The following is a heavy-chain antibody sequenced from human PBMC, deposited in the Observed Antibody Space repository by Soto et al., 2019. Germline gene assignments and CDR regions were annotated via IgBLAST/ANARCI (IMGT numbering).Heavy chain of an antibody. Sequence: PSETLSLTCTVSGGSISSYYWSWIRQPPGKGLEWIGYIYYSGSTNYNPSLKSRVTISVDTSKNQFSLKLSSVTAADTAVYHCARVGRRGSLVRWGQGTLVTVSS. CDR3: ARVGRRGSLVR. CDR1: GGSISSYY. J-gene: IGHJ4*02. V-gene: IGHV4-59*01. D-gene: IGHD1-26*01. CDR2: IYYSGST.